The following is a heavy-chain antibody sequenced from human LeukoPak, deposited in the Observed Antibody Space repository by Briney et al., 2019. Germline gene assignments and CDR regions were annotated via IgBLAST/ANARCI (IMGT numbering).Heavy chain of an antibody. CDR1: GSTFSSYG. D-gene: IGHD3-10*01. CDR3: ARKGNAFDI. J-gene: IGHJ3*02. Sequence: GGSLRLSCAASGSTFSSYGMNWVRQAPGKGLEWVAVISYDGSNKYYADSVKGRFTISRDNSKNTLYLQMNSLRAEDTAVYYCARKGNAFDIWGQGTMVTVSS. V-gene: IGHV3-30*03. CDR2: ISYDGSNK.